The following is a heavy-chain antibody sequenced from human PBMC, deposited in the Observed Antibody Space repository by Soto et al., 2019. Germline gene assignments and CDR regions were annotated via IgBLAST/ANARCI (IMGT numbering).Heavy chain of an antibody. CDR1: GGSISSGDYY. CDR2: SHYSGST. Sequence: PSDTLALTCTVSGGSISSGDYYWSWIRQPPGNGLEGIGCSHYSGSTYHNPSFKIRVTISVDTSKNQFSLELTAVTCGAPAVYYCGRAHRDLPQLVHYYYRMDVWGQGTMLNVSS. J-gene: IGHJ6*02. D-gene: IGHD6-13*01. V-gene: IGHV4-30-4*02. CDR3: GRAHRDLPQLVHYYYRMDV.